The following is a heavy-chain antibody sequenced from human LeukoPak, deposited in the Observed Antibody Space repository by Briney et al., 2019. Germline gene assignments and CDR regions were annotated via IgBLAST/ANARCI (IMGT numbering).Heavy chain of an antibody. CDR1: GFTFSSYW. CDR3: AMARPRTNFDY. Sequence: GGSLRLSCAASGFTFSSYWMSWVRQAPGKGLEWVANIKQDGSEKYYVDSVKGRFTISRDNAKNSLYLQMNGLRAEDTAVYYCAMARPRTNFDYWGQGTLVTVSS. CDR2: IKQDGSEK. D-gene: IGHD1-1*01. V-gene: IGHV3-7*01. J-gene: IGHJ4*02.